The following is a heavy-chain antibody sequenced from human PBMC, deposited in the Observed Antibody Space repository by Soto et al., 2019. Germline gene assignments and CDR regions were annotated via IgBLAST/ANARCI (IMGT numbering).Heavy chain of an antibody. Sequence: PGGSLRLSCAASGFTFSSYSMNWVRQAPGKGLEWVSSISSSSSYIYYADSVKGRFTISRDNAKNSLYLQMNSLRAEDTAVYYCARSRVFIAVAGMANYYYYYGMDVWGQGTTVTVSS. CDR3: ARSRVFIAVAGMANYYYYYGMDV. CDR1: GFTFSSYS. D-gene: IGHD6-19*01. CDR2: ISSSSSYI. V-gene: IGHV3-21*01. J-gene: IGHJ6*02.